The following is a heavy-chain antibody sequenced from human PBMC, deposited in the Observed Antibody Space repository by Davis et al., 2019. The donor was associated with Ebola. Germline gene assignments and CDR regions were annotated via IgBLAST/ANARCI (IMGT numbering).Heavy chain of an antibody. Sequence: SETLSLTCAVYGGSFSGYYWSWIRQPPGKGLEWIGEINHSGSTNYNPSLKSRVTISVDTSKNQFSLKLSSVTAADTAVYYCARDSYYYGSGSYRYYFDYWGQGTLVTVSS. D-gene: IGHD3-10*01. CDR2: INHSGST. CDR3: ARDSYYYGSGSYRYYFDY. CDR1: GGSFSGYY. V-gene: IGHV4-34*01. J-gene: IGHJ4*02.